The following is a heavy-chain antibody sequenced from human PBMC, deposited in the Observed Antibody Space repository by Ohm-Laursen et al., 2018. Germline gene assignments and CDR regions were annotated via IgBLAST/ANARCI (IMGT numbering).Heavy chain of an antibody. D-gene: IGHD6-19*01. CDR3: ARASSSIAVAGLDC. V-gene: IGHV3-33*01. Sequence: SLRLSCSASGFTFSSYGMHWVRQAPGKGLEWVAVIWYDGSNKYYADSVKGRFTISRDNSKNTLYLQMNSLRAEDTAVYYCARASSSIAVAGLDCWGQGTLVTVSS. CDR1: GFTFSSYG. J-gene: IGHJ4*02. CDR2: IWYDGSNK.